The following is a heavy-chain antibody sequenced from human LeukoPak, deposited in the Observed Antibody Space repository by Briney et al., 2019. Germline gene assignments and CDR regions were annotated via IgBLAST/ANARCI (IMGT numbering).Heavy chain of an antibody. V-gene: IGHV4-59*08. CDR1: GGSISSYY. J-gene: IGHJ3*02. D-gene: IGHD3-10*01. CDR3: ARHLYSGNAFDI. Sequence: PSETLSLTCTVPGGSISSYYWSWIRHPPRKGLEWVGYIYYSGIINYHPSRKSRVTISVDTSKNQFSLKLSSVTAADTAVYYCARHLYSGNAFDIWGQGTMVTVSS. CDR2: IYYSGII.